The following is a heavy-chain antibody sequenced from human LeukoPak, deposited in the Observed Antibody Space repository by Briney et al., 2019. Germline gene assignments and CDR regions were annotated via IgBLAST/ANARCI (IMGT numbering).Heavy chain of an antibody. Sequence: GGCLRLSCGASGFTFSSYSMNWVRQAPGRGLEWVSSISSSRYIYYADSVKGRFTISRDNAKNSLYLQMNSLRAEDTAVYYCARVRAAALDYWGQGTLVTVSS. CDR2: ISSSRYI. D-gene: IGHD6-13*01. J-gene: IGHJ4*02. CDR1: GFTFSSYS. CDR3: ARVRAAALDY. V-gene: IGHV3-21*01.